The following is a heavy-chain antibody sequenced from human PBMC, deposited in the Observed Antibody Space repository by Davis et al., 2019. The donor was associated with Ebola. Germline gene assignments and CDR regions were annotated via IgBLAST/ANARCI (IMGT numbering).Heavy chain of an antibody. CDR2: FYPADSST. D-gene: IGHD6-19*01. CDR1: GYNFPSYW. Sequence: KVSCKGSGYNFPSYWIAWVRQMPGKGLEWMGSFYPADSSTRYSPSFQGQVTISADKPISTAYLQWSSLEASDTAMYFCARRVRSGDPGMDVWGQGTTVTVSS. CDR3: ARRVRSGDPGMDV. V-gene: IGHV5-51*04. J-gene: IGHJ6*02.